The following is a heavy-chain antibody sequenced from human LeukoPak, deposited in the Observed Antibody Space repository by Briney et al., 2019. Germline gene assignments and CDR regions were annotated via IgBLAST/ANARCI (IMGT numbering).Heavy chain of an antibody. CDR1: GFSFSSYW. J-gene: IGHJ4*02. V-gene: IGHV3-7*01. CDR2: IKYDGSHK. D-gene: IGHD3-22*01. Sequence: GGSLGLSCVASGFSFSSYWMAWVRQAPGKGLEWVANIKYDGSHKYYVDSVKGRFTISRDNAKNSVYLQMNSLRVDDTAVYFCASSHDSSGNDWGQGTMVTVSS. CDR3: ASSHDSSGND.